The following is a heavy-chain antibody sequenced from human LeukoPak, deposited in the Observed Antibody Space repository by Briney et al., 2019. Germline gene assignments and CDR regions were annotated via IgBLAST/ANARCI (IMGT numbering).Heavy chain of an antibody. CDR2: IKQDGSEK. V-gene: IGHV3-7*01. J-gene: IGHJ6*03. CDR1: GFTFSSYW. CDR3: ARGDIVVVPAAPKTPDYYYMDV. Sequence: GGSLRLSCAASGFTFSSYWMSWVRQAPGKGLEWVANIKQDGSEKYYVDSVKGRFTISRDNAKNSLYLQMNSLRAEDTAVYYCARGDIVVVPAAPKTPDYYYMDVWGKGTTVTISS. D-gene: IGHD2-2*01.